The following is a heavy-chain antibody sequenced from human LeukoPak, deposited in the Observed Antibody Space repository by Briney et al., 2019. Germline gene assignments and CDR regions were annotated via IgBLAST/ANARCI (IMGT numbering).Heavy chain of an antibody. CDR3: AKDRPGIAAAAPKWGWFDP. CDR2: ISSSSSYI. J-gene: IGHJ5*02. CDR1: GFTFSSYS. D-gene: IGHD6-13*01. V-gene: IGHV3-21*04. Sequence: GGSLRLSCAASGFTFSSYSMNWVRQAPGKGLEWVSSISSSSSYIYYADSVKGRFTISRDNAKNSLYLQMNSLRAEDTAVYYCAKDRPGIAAAAPKWGWFDPWGQGTLVTVSS.